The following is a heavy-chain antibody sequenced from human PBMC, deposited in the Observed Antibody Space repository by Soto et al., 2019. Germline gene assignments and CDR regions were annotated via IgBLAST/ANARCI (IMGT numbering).Heavy chain of an antibody. V-gene: IGHV3-74*01. J-gene: IGHJ4*02. Sequence: EVQLVESGGGLVQPGGSLRLSCAASGFTFSNFWMHWVRQVTGKGLMWVSSINEDGRIINYVDSVKGRLTISRDNARGTLYWEMNCLSGEDTDIYVGTRDIGGWGPYWGQGALVTDSS. CDR1: GFTFSNFW. D-gene: IGHD3-10*01. CDR2: INEDGRII. CDR3: TRDIGGWGPY.